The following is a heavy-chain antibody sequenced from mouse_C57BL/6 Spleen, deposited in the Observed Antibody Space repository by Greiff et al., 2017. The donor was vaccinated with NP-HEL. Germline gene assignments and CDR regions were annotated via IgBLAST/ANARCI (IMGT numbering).Heavy chain of an antibody. V-gene: IGHV1-9*01. Sequence: QVQLKQSGAELMKPGASVKLSCKATGYTFTGYWIEWVKQRPGHGLEWIGEILPGSGSTNYNEKFKGKATFTADTSSNTAYMQLSSLTTEDSAIYDCAREFLYDGYYEVDYWGQGTTLTVSS. J-gene: IGHJ2*01. D-gene: IGHD2-3*01. CDR3: AREFLYDGYYEVDY. CDR2: ILPGSGST. CDR1: GYTFTGYW.